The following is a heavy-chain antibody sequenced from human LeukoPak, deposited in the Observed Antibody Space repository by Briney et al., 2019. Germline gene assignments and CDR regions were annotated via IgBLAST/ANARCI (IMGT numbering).Heavy chain of an antibody. J-gene: IGHJ4*02. CDR3: ARGWDDSGYDSHFDY. D-gene: IGHD5-12*01. Sequence: SQTLFLTCAVSGGSISSGGYSWSWIRQPPGKGLEWIGYIYHSGSTYYNPSLKSRVTISVDRSKNQFSLKLSSVTAADTAVYYCARGWDDSGYDSHFDYWGQGTLVTVSS. CDR1: GGSISSGGYS. CDR2: IYHSGST. V-gene: IGHV4-30-2*01.